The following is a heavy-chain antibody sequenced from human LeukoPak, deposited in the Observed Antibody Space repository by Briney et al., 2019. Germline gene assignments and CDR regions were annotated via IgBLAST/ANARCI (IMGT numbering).Heavy chain of an antibody. D-gene: IGHD4-11*01. J-gene: IGHJ4*02. CDR3: ARDSGDRTVDY. CDR1: GFSFSNYW. CDR2: IKHDGTEK. Sequence: GSLRLSCAASGFSFSNYWMSWVRQAPGKGLEWVANIKHDGTEKHYVDSVEGRFTVSRDNAKNSVYLQMNSLRVDDTAVYYCARDSGDRTVDYWGQGTLVTVSS. V-gene: IGHV3-7*01.